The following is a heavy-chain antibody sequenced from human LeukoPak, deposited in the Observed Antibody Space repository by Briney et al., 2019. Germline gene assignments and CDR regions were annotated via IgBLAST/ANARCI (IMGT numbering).Heavy chain of an antibody. J-gene: IGHJ4*02. Sequence: GASVKVSCKSSGYTFTGYYMHWVRQAPGQGLEWMGWINPNSGGTKYAQKFQGRVTMTRDTSISTAYMELSRLTSDDTAVYYCVREIVIPAAIMYYFDYWGRGTLVTVSS. CDR2: INPNSGGT. CDR1: GYTFTGYY. CDR3: VREIVIPAAIMYYFDY. D-gene: IGHD2-2*01. V-gene: IGHV1-2*02.